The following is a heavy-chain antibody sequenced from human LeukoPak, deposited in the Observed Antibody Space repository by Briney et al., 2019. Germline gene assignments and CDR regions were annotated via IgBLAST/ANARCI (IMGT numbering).Heavy chain of an antibody. Sequence: ASVKVSCKASGYTFTSFGISWVRQAPGQGLRWMGWISTYNGDTNYPQKIQGRVTMTTDTSTSKAYMELRSLRSDDTAVYYCARAPRSDYSFFDYWGQGTLVAVSS. CDR3: ARAPRSDYSFFDY. CDR2: ISTYNGDT. V-gene: IGHV1-18*01. J-gene: IGHJ4*02. CDR1: GYTFTSFG. D-gene: IGHD3-3*01.